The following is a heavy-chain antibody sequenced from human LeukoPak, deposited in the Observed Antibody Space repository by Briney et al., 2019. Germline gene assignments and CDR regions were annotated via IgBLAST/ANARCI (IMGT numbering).Heavy chain of an antibody. CDR3: ARVKYSSGSTSSWFDP. D-gene: IGHD3-10*01. Sequence: SETLSLTCTVSGGSISNYHWSWFRQLPGTGLEWIGYIEYSGGTTYNSSLKSRVTISVDTSKNQFSLKLSSVTAADTAVYYCARVKYSSGSTSSWFDPWGRGTPVAVSS. J-gene: IGHJ5*02. CDR1: GGSISNYH. CDR2: IEYSGGT. V-gene: IGHV4-59*08.